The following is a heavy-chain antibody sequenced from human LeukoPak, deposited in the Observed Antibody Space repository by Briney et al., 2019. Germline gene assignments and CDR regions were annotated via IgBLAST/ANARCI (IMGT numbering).Heavy chain of an antibody. CDR1: GFTFSSYG. V-gene: IGHV3-30*18. Sequence: PGGSLRLSCAASGFTFSSYGMHWVRQAPGKGLEWVAVISYDGSNKYYADSVKGRFTISRDNSKNTLYLQMNSLRAEDTAVYYCAKDLGIVVVPAAKNAFDIWGQGTMVTVSS. CDR3: AKDLGIVVVPAAKNAFDI. CDR2: ISYDGSNK. J-gene: IGHJ3*02. D-gene: IGHD2-2*01.